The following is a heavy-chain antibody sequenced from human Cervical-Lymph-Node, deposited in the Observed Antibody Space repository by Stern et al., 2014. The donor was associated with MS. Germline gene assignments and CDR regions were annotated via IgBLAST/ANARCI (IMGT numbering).Heavy chain of an antibody. CDR1: GGSISSYY. J-gene: IGHJ5*02. CDR2: IYYSGGT. Sequence: QVQLQESGPGLVKPSETLSLTCTVSGGSISSYYWSWIRQTPGQGLEWIGYIYYSGGTNYNPSLMQRVTISVDTSKNQFSLKLSSVTAADTAVYYCARGATQAFDPWGQGTLVTVSS. CDR3: ARGATQAFDP. V-gene: IGHV4-59*01.